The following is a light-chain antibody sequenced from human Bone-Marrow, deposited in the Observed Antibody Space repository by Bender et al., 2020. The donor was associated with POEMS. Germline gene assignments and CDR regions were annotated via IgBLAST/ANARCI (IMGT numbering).Light chain of an antibody. J-gene: IGLJ1*01. CDR2: DDS. CDR1: NIGSKS. CDR3: QVWDFGTDQYV. V-gene: IGLV3-21*02. Sequence: SYVLTQPPSVSVAPGQTARITCGANNIGSKSVHWYQQKPCQAPVMVVYDDSPRPSGIPERFSGSNSGNTATLTINRVEAGDEADYYCQVWDFGTDQYVFGSGTTVTV.